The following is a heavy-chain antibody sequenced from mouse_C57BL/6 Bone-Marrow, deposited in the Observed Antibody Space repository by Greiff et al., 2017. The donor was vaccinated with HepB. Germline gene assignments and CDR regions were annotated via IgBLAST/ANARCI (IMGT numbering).Heavy chain of an antibody. CDR3: TRRITTVGVDY. Sequence: QVQLQQSGAELMKPGASVKLSCKATGYTFTGYWIEWVKQRPGHGLEWIGEILPGSGSTNYNEKFKGQATFTEDTSSNTAYMQLSSLTTEYSAIYYCTRRITTVGVDYWGQGTTLTVSS. CDR1: GYTFTGYW. J-gene: IGHJ2*01. V-gene: IGHV1-9*01. CDR2: ILPGSGST. D-gene: IGHD1-1*01.